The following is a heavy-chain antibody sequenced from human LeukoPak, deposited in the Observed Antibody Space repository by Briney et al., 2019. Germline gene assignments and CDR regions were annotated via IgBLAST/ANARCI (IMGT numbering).Heavy chain of an antibody. J-gene: IGHJ6*03. V-gene: IGHV4-39*01. CDR1: GGSIRSNNYY. Sequence: SETLSLTCTVSGGSIRSNNYYWGWIRPPPGKGLEWIGSIYFSGNTYYNPSLKSRVTISVDTSKNQYSLKLSSVTAADTAVYYCATGSSRYYYYMDVWGKGTTVTVSS. D-gene: IGHD3-10*01. CDR2: IYFSGNT. CDR3: ATGSSRYYYYMDV.